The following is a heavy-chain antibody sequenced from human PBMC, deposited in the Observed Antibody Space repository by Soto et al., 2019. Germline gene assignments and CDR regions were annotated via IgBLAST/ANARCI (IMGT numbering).Heavy chain of an antibody. D-gene: IGHD3-22*01. CDR3: VKDDGGYTSTAPH. Sequence: EVQLLESGGGLVQPGGSLTLSCAASGITISNYPMSWVRQAPGQGLDWVSGISGSGDRTYYGDSAKGRFTISKDISKHSLSLQLDSLGVEDTAVYFCVKDDGGYTSTAPHWGQGTLVTVSS. CDR1: GITISNYP. J-gene: IGHJ4*02. V-gene: IGHV3-23*01. CDR2: ISGSGDRT.